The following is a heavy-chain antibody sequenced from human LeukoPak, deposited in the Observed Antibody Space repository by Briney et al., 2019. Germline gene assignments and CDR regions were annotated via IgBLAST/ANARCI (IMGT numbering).Heavy chain of an antibody. J-gene: IGHJ4*02. Sequence: PGGSLRLSCAASGFTFSSYSVNWVRQAPGKGLEWVSYISSSSSTIYYADSVKGRFTISRDNSKSTLYLQMGSLRAEDMAVYYCARTQGSGQITYEPFDYWGQGTLVTVSS. V-gene: IGHV3-48*01. CDR2: ISSSSSTI. CDR1: GFTFSSYS. CDR3: ARTQGSGQITYEPFDY. D-gene: IGHD6-19*01.